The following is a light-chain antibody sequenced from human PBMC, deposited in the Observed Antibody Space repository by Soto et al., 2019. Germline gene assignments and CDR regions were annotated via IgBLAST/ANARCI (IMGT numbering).Light chain of an antibody. CDR2: DIS. Sequence: EIVLTQSPATVSLSPGERATLSCRTSQTVSRHLAWYQQKPGQAPRLLIYDISNRDTGIPARFSGSGSGTDFTLTIRSLEPEDSAVYYCQQRSHWPRNTFGQGTKLEI. CDR1: QTVSRH. J-gene: IGKJ2*01. CDR3: QQRSHWPRNT. V-gene: IGKV3-11*01.